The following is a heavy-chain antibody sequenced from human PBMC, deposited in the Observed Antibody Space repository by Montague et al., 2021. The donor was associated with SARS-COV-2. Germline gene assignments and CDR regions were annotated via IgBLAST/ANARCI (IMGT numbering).Heavy chain of an antibody. J-gene: IGHJ3*02. CDR2: IYYSGST. D-gene: IGHD3-22*01. V-gene: IGHV4-59*01. CDR1: GGSISSYY. CDR3: AREVRYYYDSSGPGAFDI. Sequence: SETLTLTCTVSGGSISSYYWSWIRQPQGKGLEWIGYIYYSGSTNYNPSLKSRVTISVGTSKNQFSLKLSSVTAADTAVYYCAREVRYYYDSSGPGAFDIWGQGTMVTVSS.